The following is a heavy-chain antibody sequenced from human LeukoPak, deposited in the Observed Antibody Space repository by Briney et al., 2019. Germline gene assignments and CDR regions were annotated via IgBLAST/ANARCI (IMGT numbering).Heavy chain of an antibody. Sequence: ETLSLTCAVSGYSISSGYYWGWIRQPPGKGLEWIGIIYPGDSDTRYSPSFQGQVTISADKSISTAYLQWSSLKASDTAMYYCARHGYLSTSVWFDPWGQGTLVTVSS. CDR3: ARHGYLSTSVWFDP. CDR1: GYSISSGYY. D-gene: IGHD5/OR15-5a*01. CDR2: IYPGDSDT. J-gene: IGHJ5*02. V-gene: IGHV5-51*01.